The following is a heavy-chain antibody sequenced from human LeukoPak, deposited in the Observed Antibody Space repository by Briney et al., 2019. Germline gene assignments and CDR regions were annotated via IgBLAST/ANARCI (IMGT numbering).Heavy chain of an antibody. V-gene: IGHV3-23*01. CDR3: AKFAGGSYSYGMDV. CDR1: GFTFSSYA. J-gene: IGHJ6*02. D-gene: IGHD1-26*01. Sequence: GGSLRPSCAASGFTFSSYAMSWVRQAPGKGLEWVSAISGSGGSTYYADSVKGRFTISRDNSKSTLYLQMNSLRAEDTAVYYCAKFAGGSYSYGMDVWGQGTTVTVSS. CDR2: ISGSGGST.